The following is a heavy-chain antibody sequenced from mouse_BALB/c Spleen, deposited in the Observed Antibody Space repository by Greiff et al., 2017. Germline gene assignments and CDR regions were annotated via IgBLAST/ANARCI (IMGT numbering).Heavy chain of an antibody. CDR3: TREVGRGFAY. Sequence: VQLQQPGAELVRPGASVKLSCKASGYTFTSYWINWVKQRPGQGLEWIGNIYPSDSYTNYNQKFKDKATLTVDKSSSTAYMQLSSPTSEDSAVYYCTREVGRGFAYWGQGTLVTVSA. CDR1: GYTFTSYW. V-gene: IGHV1-69*02. J-gene: IGHJ3*01. CDR2: IYPSDSYT. D-gene: IGHD1-1*02.